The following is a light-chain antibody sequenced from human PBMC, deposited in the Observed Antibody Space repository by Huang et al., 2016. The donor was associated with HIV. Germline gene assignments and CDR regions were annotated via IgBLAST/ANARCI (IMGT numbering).Light chain of an antibody. CDR1: QEISAS. Sequence: IRLTQSPSSLSASVGDRVTITCRARQEISASLNWLQQKPGKAPKLLIFAASTLQSGVPSRFIGSGSGTDFTLTITSLQPEDFATYSCQQSYTTPRVTFGPGTKVDV. CDR3: QQSYTTPRVT. V-gene: IGKV1-39*01. CDR2: AAS. J-gene: IGKJ3*01.